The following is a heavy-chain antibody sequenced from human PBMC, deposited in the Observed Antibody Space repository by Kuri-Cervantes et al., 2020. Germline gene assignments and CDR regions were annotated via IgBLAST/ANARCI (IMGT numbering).Heavy chain of an antibody. Sequence: GGSLRLSCAASGFTFSSYAMHWVRQAPGKGLEWVAVISYDGSNKYYADSVKGRFTISRDSSKNTLALQMNSLRAEDTAVYYCARDQDYYGSGGWFDPWGQGTLVTVSS. D-gene: IGHD3-10*01. J-gene: IGHJ5*02. V-gene: IGHV3-30-3*01. CDR2: ISYDGSNK. CDR3: ARDQDYYGSGGWFDP. CDR1: GFTFSSYA.